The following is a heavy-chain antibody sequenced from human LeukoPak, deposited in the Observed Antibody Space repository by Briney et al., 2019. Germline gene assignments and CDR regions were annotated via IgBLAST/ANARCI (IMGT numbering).Heavy chain of an antibody. CDR1: GLTVSRNY. J-gene: IGHJ3*01. Sequence: QPGGSLRLSCAASGLTVSRNYMSWVRRAPGQGLEWVSIIYSGGSTIYGDSVKGRFTISRDNSKNTLFLHMNSLRAEDTAVYYCARNMGDWGRAFDFWGQGTMVTVSS. CDR2: IYSGGST. D-gene: IGHD7-27*01. CDR3: ARNMGDWGRAFDF. V-gene: IGHV3-53*01.